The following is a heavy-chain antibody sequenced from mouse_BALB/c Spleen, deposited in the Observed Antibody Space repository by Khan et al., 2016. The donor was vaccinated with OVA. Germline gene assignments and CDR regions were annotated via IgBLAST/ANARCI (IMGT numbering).Heavy chain of an antibody. V-gene: IGHV3-2*02. CDR1: GYSITTDYA. J-gene: IGHJ2*01. Sequence: VQLEVSGPGLVKPSQSLSLTCTVTGYSITTDYAWNWIRQFPGNKLEWMGYITYNGNTKFNPYFKSRISITRDTSKNQFYLQFKSVTTEDTARYYCARVYGGNFDYWGQGTTVTVSS. CDR3: ARVYGGNFDY. CDR2: ITYNGNT. D-gene: IGHD1-1*01.